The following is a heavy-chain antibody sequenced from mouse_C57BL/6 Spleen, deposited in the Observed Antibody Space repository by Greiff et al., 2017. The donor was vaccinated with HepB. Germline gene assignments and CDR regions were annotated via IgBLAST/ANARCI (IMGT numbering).Heavy chain of an antibody. V-gene: IGHV1-59*01. CDR2: IDPSDSYT. CDR3: ARSQLGRGYAMDY. D-gene: IGHD4-1*02. J-gene: IGHJ4*01. CDR1: GYTFTSYW. Sequence: VKLQQPGAELVRPGTSVKLSCKASGYTFTSYWMHWVKQRPGQGLEWIGVIDPSDSYTNYNQKFKGKATLTVDTSSSTAYMQLSSLTSEDSAVYYCARSQLGRGYAMDYWGQGTSVTVSS.